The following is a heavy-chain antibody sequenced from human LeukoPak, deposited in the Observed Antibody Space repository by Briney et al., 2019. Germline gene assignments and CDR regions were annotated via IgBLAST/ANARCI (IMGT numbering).Heavy chain of an antibody. CDR1: GGSISSYY. Sequence: SETLSLTCTVSGGSISSYYWSWIRQPAGKGLEWIGRIYTTGSTNYNPSLKSRVTMSSDTSKNRLSLKLTSVTAADTAVYYCARGAGDDLDYWGQGTLVSVSS. J-gene: IGHJ4*02. V-gene: IGHV4-4*07. D-gene: IGHD7-27*01. CDR3: ARGAGDDLDY. CDR2: IYTTGST.